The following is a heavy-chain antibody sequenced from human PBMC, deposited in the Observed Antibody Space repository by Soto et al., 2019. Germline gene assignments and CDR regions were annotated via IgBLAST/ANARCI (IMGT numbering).Heavy chain of an antibody. CDR2: IYYSGST. D-gene: IGHD3-10*01. CDR3: ARGPSRKWFGELLRLDY. Sequence: QVQLQESGPGLVKPSETLSLTCTVSGGSISSYYWSWIRQPPGKGLEWIGYIYYSGSTNYNPSLKSRVTISVDTSKNQFSLKLSSVTAADTAVYYCARGPSRKWFGELLRLDYWGQGTLVTVSS. J-gene: IGHJ4*02. CDR1: GGSISSYY. V-gene: IGHV4-59*01.